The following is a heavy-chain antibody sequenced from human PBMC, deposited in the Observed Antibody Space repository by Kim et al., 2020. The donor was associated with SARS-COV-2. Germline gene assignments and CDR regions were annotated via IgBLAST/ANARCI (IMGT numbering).Heavy chain of an antibody. Sequence: PPLKSRVTISVDTSKNQFSLRLSSVTAADTAVYYCARLYVDIVATTAFDIWGQGTMVTVSS. J-gene: IGHJ3*02. CDR3: ARLYVDIVATTAFDI. D-gene: IGHD5-12*01. V-gene: IGHV4-39*01.